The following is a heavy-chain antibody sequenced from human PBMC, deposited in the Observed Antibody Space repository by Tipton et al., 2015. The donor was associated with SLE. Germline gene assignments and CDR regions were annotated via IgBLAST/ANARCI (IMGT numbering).Heavy chain of an antibody. CDR3: ARPAGGSSEYYFDY. CDR1: GFTFSSYW. J-gene: IGHJ4*02. V-gene: IGHV3-7*01. D-gene: IGHD1-26*01. Sequence: SLRLSCAASGFTFSSYWMSWVRQAPGKGLEWVANIKQDGSEKYYVDSVKGRFTISRDNAKNSLYLQMNSLRAEDTAVYYCARPAGGSSEYYFDYWGQGTLVPVSS. CDR2: IKQDGSEK.